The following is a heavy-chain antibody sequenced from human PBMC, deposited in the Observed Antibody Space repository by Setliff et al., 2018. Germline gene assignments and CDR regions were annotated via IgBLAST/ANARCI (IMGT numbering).Heavy chain of an antibody. CDR1: GGSISSHY. CDR2: IYYSGST. V-gene: IGHV4-59*11. CDR3: ARVYPFSLGYDILTGYYDY. D-gene: IGHD3-9*01. Sequence: PSETLSLTCTVTGGSISSHYWSWIRQPPGKGLEWIGSIYYSGSTNYNPSLKSRVTISVDTSKNQFSLKLSSVTAADTAVYYCARVYPFSLGYDILTGYYDYWGQGTLVTVSS. J-gene: IGHJ4*02.